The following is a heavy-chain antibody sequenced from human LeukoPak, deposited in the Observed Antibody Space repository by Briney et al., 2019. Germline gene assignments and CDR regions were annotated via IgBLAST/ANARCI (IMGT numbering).Heavy chain of an antibody. J-gene: IGHJ5*02. V-gene: IGHV5-51*01. Sequence: GEYLKISCKGSGYSFTSYWIGWVRQMPGKGLEWMGIIYPGDSDTRYSPSFQGQVTISADKSISTAHLQWSSLKASDTAMYYCARGEDYVWGSYRSDWFDPWGQGTLVTVSS. CDR1: GYSFTSYW. CDR2: IYPGDSDT. D-gene: IGHD3-16*02. CDR3: ARGEDYVWGSYRSDWFDP.